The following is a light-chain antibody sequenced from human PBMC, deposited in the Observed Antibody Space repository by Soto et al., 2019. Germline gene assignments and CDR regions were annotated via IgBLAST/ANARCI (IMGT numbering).Light chain of an antibody. J-gene: IGLJ1*01. CDR3: ATWDDGVLV. CDR2: GNN. Sequence: QSVLTQSPSVSGTPGQRVTISCSGITSNIGRSLVSWYQQFPGAAPKVVIYGNNQRPSGVPVRFSASKSYTSASLAISGLQSEDEADYYCATWDDGVLVFGIGTKVTVL. CDR1: TSNIGRSL. V-gene: IGLV1-44*01.